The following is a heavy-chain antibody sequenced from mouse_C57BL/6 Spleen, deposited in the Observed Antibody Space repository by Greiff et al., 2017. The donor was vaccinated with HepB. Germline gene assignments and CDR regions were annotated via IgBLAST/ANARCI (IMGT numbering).Heavy chain of an antibody. J-gene: IGHJ2*01. V-gene: IGHV1-53*01. Sequence: QVQLQQPGTELVKPGASVKLSCKASGYTFTSYWMHWVKQRPGQGLEWIGNINPSNGGTNYNEKFKSKATLTVDKSSSTAYMQLSSLTSEDSAVYYCARSKFITPVVPHVDYWGQGTTLTVSS. D-gene: IGHD1-1*01. CDR3: ARSKFITPVVPHVDY. CDR2: INPSNGGT. CDR1: GYTFTSYW.